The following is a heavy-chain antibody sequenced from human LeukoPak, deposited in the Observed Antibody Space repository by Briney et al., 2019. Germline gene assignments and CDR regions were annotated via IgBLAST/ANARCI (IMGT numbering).Heavy chain of an antibody. D-gene: IGHD6-13*01. V-gene: IGHV5-51*01. CDR2: IYPGDSDT. CDR3: ARLAYSSSWYGPYYFDY. CDR1: GYSFTSYW. J-gene: IGHJ4*02. Sequence: GESLKISCKGSGYSFTSYWIGWVRQMPGKGLEWMGIIYPGDSDTRYSPSFQGQVTISADKSISTAYLQWSSLKASDTAMYYCARLAYSSSWYGPYYFDYWGQGTLVTVSS.